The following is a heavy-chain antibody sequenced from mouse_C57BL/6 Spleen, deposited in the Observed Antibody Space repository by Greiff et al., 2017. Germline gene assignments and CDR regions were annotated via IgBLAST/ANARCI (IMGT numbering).Heavy chain of an antibody. CDR3: ARPKDYDGVYYAMDY. J-gene: IGHJ4*01. CDR2: ISSGSSTI. D-gene: IGHD2-4*01. Sequence: DVQLVESGGGLVKPGGSLKLSCAASGFTFSDYGMHWVRQAPEKGLEWVAYISSGSSTIYYADTVKGRFTISRDNAKNTLFLQMTSLRSEDTAMYYCARPKDYDGVYYAMDYWGQGTSVTVSS. CDR1: GFTFSDYG. V-gene: IGHV5-17*01.